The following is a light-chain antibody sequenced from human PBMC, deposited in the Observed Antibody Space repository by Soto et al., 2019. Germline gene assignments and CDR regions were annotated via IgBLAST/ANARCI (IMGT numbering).Light chain of an antibody. CDR1: SSNIWAGYD. CDR2: GNS. V-gene: IGLV1-40*01. CDR3: QSYDSSLSVYV. Sequence: QSVLTQPPSVSGAPGQRVTISCTGSSSNIWAGYDVHWYQQLPGTAPKLLIYGNSNRPSGVPDRFSGSKSGTSASLAITGLQAEDEADYYCQSYDSSLSVYVFGTGTKLTVL. J-gene: IGLJ1*01.